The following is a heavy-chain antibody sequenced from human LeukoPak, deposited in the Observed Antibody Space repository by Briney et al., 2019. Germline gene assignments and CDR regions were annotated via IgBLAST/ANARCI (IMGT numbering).Heavy chain of an antibody. Sequence: GGSLRLSCAASGFTFSSYAISWVRQAPGKGLEWVSAISGSGGSTYYAYSVKGRFTISRDNSKNTLYLQMNSLRAEDTAVYYCAKDLVPYYFDYWGQGTLVTVSS. CDR2: ISGSGGST. V-gene: IGHV3-23*01. CDR3: AKDLVPYYFDY. CDR1: GFTFSSYA. D-gene: IGHD6-6*01. J-gene: IGHJ4*02.